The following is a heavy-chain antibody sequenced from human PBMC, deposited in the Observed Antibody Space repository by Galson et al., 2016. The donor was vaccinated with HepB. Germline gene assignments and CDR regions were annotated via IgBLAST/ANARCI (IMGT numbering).Heavy chain of an antibody. V-gene: IGHV4-34*01. CDR1: GGSFSDYY. Sequence: ETLSLTCAVYGGSFSDYYWSWIRQPPGKRLEWLGVINHSGSTNSNPSLKSRVTISVDPSKNHFSLKLSSVTAADTAVYYCARIRGLTLYCSSTSFYRSRPYYFDYWGQGTLVTVSS. D-gene: IGHD2-2*01. J-gene: IGHJ4*02. CDR2: INHSGST. CDR3: ARIRGLTLYCSSTSFYRSRPYYFDY.